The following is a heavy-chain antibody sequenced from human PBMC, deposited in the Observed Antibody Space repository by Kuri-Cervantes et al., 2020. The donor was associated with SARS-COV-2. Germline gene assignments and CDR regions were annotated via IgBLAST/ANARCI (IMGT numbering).Heavy chain of an antibody. CDR3: ARLPALPWYFDY. CDR1: GGSISSYY. Sequence: SETLSLTCTVSGGSISSYYWSWIRQPPGKGLEWIGYIYYSGSTNSNLSLKSRVTISVDTSKNQFSLKLSSVTAADTAVYYCARLPALPWYFDYWGQGTLVTVSS. CDR2: IYYSGST. J-gene: IGHJ4*02. V-gene: IGHV4-59*08.